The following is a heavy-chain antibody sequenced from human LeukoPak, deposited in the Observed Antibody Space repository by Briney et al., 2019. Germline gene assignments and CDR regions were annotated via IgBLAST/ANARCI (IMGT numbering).Heavy chain of an antibody. CDR2: ISSSSSYI. CDR1: GFTFSGYS. J-gene: IGHJ3*02. V-gene: IGHV3-21*01. Sequence: GGSLRLSCAASGFTFSGYSMNWVRQAPGKGLEWVSSISSSSSYIYYADSVKGRFTISRDNAKNSLYLQMNSLRAEDTAVYYCASLGDYDSSGYYYPHAFDIWGQGTMVTVSS. D-gene: IGHD3-22*01. CDR3: ASLGDYDSSGYYYPHAFDI.